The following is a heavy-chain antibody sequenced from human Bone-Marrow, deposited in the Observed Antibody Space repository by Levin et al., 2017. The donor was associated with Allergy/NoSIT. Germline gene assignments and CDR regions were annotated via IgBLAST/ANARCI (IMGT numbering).Heavy chain of an antibody. CDR3: TTQFQW. CDR2: ISSKPDGAAT. D-gene: IGHD6-19*01. J-gene: IGHJ4*02. CDR1: GFSLSNSW. Sequence: GGSLRLSCAASGFSLSNSWMNWVRQAPGKGLEWIGRISSKPDGAATDYAAPLKGRFTISRDDSTNTLYLQMNSLKVEDTATYYCTTQFQWWGQGTLFTVSS. V-gene: IGHV3-15*01.